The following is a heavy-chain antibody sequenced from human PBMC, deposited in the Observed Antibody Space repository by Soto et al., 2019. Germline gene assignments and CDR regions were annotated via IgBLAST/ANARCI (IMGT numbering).Heavy chain of an antibody. CDR2: IYSGGST. V-gene: IGHV3-53*04. CDR1: GFTVSSNY. Sequence: GGSLRLSCAASGFTVSSNYMSWVRQAPGKGLEWVSVIYSGGSTYYADSVKGRFTISRHNSKNTLYLQMNSLRAEDTAVYYCAKEGSSGWREEFDYWGQGTLVTVPQ. J-gene: IGHJ4*02. CDR3: AKEGSSGWREEFDY. D-gene: IGHD6-19*01.